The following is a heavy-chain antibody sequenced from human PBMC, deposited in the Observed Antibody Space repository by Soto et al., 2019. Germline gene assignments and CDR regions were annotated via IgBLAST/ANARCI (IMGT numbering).Heavy chain of an antibody. Sequence: TETLSLTCSVYGGSFSVYSWTWIRQPPGKGLEWIGEISHSGSTTYNPSLKSRLTISVDTSQSHLSLKLTSVTAADTAVYYCARVSPRRPSMAPRGGRNNWLEPWCPGTLVTV. CDR3: ARVSPRRPSMAPRGGRNNWLEP. CDR1: GGSFSVYS. J-gene: IGHJ5*02. CDR2: ISHSGST. D-gene: IGHD6-6*01. V-gene: IGHV4-34*01.